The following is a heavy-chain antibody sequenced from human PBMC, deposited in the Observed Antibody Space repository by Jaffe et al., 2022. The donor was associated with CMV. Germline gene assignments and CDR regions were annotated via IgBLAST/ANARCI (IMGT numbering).Heavy chain of an antibody. J-gene: IGHJ4*02. V-gene: IGHV3-49*04. D-gene: IGHD4-17*01. Sequence: EVQLVESGGGLVQPGRSLRLSCTASGFTFGDYAMSWVRQAPGKGLEWVGFIRSKAYGGTTEYAASVKGRFTISRDDSKSIAYLQMNSLKTEDTAVYYCTRDPPPDYGDYDPFSGFDYWGQGTLVTVSS. CDR3: TRDPPPDYGDYDPFSGFDY. CDR1: GFTFGDYA. CDR2: IRSKAYGGTT.